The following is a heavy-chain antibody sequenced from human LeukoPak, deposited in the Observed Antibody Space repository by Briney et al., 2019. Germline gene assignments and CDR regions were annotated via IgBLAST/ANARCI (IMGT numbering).Heavy chain of an antibody. CDR3: AKGGMRPPTSRYYDSSGYLFG. D-gene: IGHD3-22*01. CDR2: ISGSGGST. CDR1: GFTFSSYA. J-gene: IGHJ4*02. Sequence: GGSLRLSCAASGFTFSSYAMSWVRQAPGKGLEWVSAISGSGGSTYYADSVKGRFTISRDNSKNTLYLQMNSLRAEDTAVYYCAKGGMRPPTSRYYDSSGYLFGWGQGTLVTVSS. V-gene: IGHV3-23*01.